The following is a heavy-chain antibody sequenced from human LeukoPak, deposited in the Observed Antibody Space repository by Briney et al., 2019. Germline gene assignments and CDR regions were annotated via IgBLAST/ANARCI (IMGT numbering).Heavy chain of an antibody. CDR1: GGTFSSYT. J-gene: IGHJ4*02. Sequence: GSSVKVSCEASGGTFSSYTISWVRQAPGQGLEWMGRIIPILGIANYAQKFQGRVTITADKSTSTAYMELSSLRSEDTAVYYCARGGYYYDSSGYYPFDYWGQGTLVTVSS. CDR2: IIPILGIA. D-gene: IGHD3-22*01. V-gene: IGHV1-69*02. CDR3: ARGGYYYDSSGYYPFDY.